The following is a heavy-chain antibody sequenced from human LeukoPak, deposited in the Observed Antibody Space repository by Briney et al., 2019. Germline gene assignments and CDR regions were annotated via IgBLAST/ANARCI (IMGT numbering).Heavy chain of an antibody. CDR1: GGSFSGYY. Sequence: SETLSLTCAVYGGSFSGYYWSWIRQPPGKGLEWIGEINHSGSTNYNPSLKSRVTISVDTSKNQFSLKLSSVTAADTAVYHCARGRIAAAGSWFDPWGQGTLVTVSS. V-gene: IGHV4-34*01. D-gene: IGHD6-13*01. CDR2: INHSGST. CDR3: ARGRIAAAGSWFDP. J-gene: IGHJ5*02.